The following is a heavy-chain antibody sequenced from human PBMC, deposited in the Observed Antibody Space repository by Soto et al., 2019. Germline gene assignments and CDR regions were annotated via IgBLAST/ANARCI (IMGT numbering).Heavy chain of an antibody. CDR1: GFTFDDYA. CDR2: ITWNSGRF. CDR3: GKDRGQSAVLRAYDF. J-gene: IGHJ4*02. V-gene: IGHV3-9*01. D-gene: IGHD3-3*01. Sequence: EVQLIESGGGRVQPGKSLRLSCSVAGFTFDDYAMHWVRQVPGRGLEWVSGITWNSGRFAYAHSVQGRFSISRDNAKNSLYLQMTNLSLEDTALYYCGKDRGQSAVLRAYDFWGPGTLVTVSS.